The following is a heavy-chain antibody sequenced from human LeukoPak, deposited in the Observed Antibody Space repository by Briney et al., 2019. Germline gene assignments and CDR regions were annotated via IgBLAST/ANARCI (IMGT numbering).Heavy chain of an antibody. Sequence: ASVKVSCKASGYTFTSYGISWVRQATGQGLEWMGWMNPNSGNTGYAQKFQGRVTMTRNTSISTAYMELSSLRSEDTAVYYCARGALIHYYDSSGYPPNYYYGMDVWGQGTTVTVSS. J-gene: IGHJ6*02. D-gene: IGHD3-22*01. CDR2: MNPNSGNT. CDR1: GYTFTSYG. CDR3: ARGALIHYYDSSGYPPNYYYGMDV. V-gene: IGHV1-8*02.